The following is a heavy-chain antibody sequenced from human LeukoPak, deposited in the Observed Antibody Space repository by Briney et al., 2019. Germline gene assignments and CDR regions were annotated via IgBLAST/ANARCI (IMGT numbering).Heavy chain of an antibody. D-gene: IGHD3-3*01. V-gene: IGHV3-23*01. CDR3: AKDQYLLYDFWSGYSYYYYYMDV. J-gene: IGHJ6*03. Sequence: GALRLSCAASGFTFRSYAMGWVRQAPGKGLGWVSAISGSGGTTYYADYLKGRFTISRDNSKNTLYLQMNSLRAEDTAVYYCAKDQYLLYDFWSGYSYYYYYMDVWGKGTTVTVSS. CDR1: GFTFRSYA. CDR2: ISGSGGTT.